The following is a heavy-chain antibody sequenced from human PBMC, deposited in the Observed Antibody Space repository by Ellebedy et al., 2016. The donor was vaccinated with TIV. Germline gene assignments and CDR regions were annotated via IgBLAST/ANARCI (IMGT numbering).Heavy chain of an antibody. D-gene: IGHD1-26*01. Sequence: PGGSLRLSCAASGFTFSSYAMSWVRQAPGKGLEWVSTISSTGSRTYYADSVEGRFIISRYNAKNTLYLQMNSLREEDTAVYFCARAGSYRFDYWGQGNLVIVSS. J-gene: IGHJ4*02. CDR3: ARAGSYRFDY. CDR2: ISSTGSRT. CDR1: GFTFSSYA. V-gene: IGHV3-23*01.